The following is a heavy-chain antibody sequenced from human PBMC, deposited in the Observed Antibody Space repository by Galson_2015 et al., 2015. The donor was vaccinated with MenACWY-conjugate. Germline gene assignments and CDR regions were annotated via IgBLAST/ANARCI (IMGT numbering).Heavy chain of an antibody. V-gene: IGHV1-46*01. Sequence: SVKVSCKASGYTFTTYYMHWVRQAPGQGLEWMGIIRPSGDDGTTYAQKFQGRVTMTRDTSTSTVYMDLSSLRSEDTAVYYCVRDYRGGSFDYWGQGTLVTVSS. J-gene: IGHJ4*02. CDR2: IRPSGDDGT. CDR3: VRDYRGGSFDY. CDR1: GYTFTTYY. D-gene: IGHD1-26*01.